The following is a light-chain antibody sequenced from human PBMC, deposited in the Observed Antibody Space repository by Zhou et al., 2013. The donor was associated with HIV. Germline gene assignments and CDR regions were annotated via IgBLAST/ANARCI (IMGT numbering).Light chain of an antibody. CDR3: QQYSSYPLT. J-gene: IGKJ4*01. CDR2: RAS. Sequence: DTQLTQSPSTLSASVGDRVTITCRASQSISSWLAWYQQKPGKAPKLLIYRASALESGVPSRFSGSESGTEFTLTISSLQPDDFAVYYCQQYSSYPLTFGGGTKVEI. CDR1: QSISSW. V-gene: IGKV1-5*03.